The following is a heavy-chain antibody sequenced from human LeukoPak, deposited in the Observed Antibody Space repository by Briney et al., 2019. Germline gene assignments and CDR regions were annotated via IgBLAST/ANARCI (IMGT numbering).Heavy chain of an antibody. CDR1: GGSFSGYY. Sequence: SETLSLTCAVYGGSFSGYYWSWIRQPPGKGLEWIGEINHSGSTNYNPSLKSRVTISVDTSKNQFSLKLSSVTAADTAVYYCARGPDQRYEAAGREFDPWGQGTLVTVSS. CDR2: INHSGST. V-gene: IGHV4-34*01. D-gene: IGHD6-13*01. J-gene: IGHJ5*02. CDR3: ARGPDQRYEAAGREFDP.